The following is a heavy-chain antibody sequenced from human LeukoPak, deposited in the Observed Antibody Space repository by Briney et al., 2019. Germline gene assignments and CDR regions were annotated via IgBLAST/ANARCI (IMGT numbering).Heavy chain of an antibody. CDR2: MNPNSGNT. Sequence: ASVKVSCKASGYTFTSYDINWVRQATGQGLEWMGWMNPNSGNTGYAQKFQGRVTMTRNTSISTAYMELSSLRSEDTAVYYCARGRRIAAAGTRYYYYMDVWGKGTTVTVSS. CDR1: GYTFTSYD. V-gene: IGHV1-8*01. D-gene: IGHD6-13*01. J-gene: IGHJ6*03. CDR3: ARGRRIAAAGTRYYYYMDV.